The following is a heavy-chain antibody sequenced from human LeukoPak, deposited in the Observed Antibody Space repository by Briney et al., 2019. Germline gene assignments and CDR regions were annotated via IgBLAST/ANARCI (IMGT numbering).Heavy chain of an antibody. CDR2: ISSSSSYI. CDR1: GFTFSSYS. CDR3: ARGPDVVVPAAHTDY. Sequence: GGSLRLSCAASGFTFSSYSMNWVRQAPGKGLEWVSSISSSSSYIYYADSVKGRFTISRDNAKNPLYLQMNSLRAEDTAVYYCARGPDVVVPAAHTDYWGQGTLVTVSS. D-gene: IGHD2-2*01. J-gene: IGHJ4*02. V-gene: IGHV3-21*01.